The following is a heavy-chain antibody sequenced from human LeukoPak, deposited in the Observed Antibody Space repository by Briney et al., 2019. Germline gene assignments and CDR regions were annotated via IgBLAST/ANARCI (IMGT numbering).Heavy chain of an antibody. CDR3: VRDSYYHPDY. D-gene: IGHD3-10*01. J-gene: IGHJ4*02. CDR1: GFTFSSYW. Sequence: PGVSLRLSCAASGFTFSSYWMSWVRQAPGKGLVWVSRIISDGSSATYADSVKGRFTISRDNAKNMMYLQMNSLRAEDTAVYYCVRDSYYHPDYWGQGTLVTVSS. CDR2: IISDGSSA. V-gene: IGHV3-74*01.